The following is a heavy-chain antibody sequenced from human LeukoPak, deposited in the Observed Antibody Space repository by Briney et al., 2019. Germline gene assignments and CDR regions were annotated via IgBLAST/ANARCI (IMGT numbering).Heavy chain of an antibody. CDR3: AGLHGGFGDPIYYYYYYAIDV. CDR2: IYDNANT. J-gene: IGHJ6*02. V-gene: IGHV4-59*01. CDR1: GGSISSYF. Sequence: SETLSLTCTVSGGSISSYFWSWIRQPPGKGLEWLGYIYDNANTNYNPSLKSRITMSVDTSKNHFSLKLRSVTAADAAVYYCAGLHGGFGDPIYYYYYYAIDVWGQGTTVTVSS. D-gene: IGHD3-10*01.